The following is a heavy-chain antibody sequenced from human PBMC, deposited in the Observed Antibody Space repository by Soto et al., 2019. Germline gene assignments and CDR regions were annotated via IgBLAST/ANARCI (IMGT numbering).Heavy chain of an antibody. J-gene: IGHJ4*02. CDR2: ISAYNGNT. CDR3: ARDPPVVVPAAGPIYFDY. V-gene: IGHV1-18*04. D-gene: IGHD2-2*01. Sequence: GASVKVSCKAPGYTFTSYGISWVRQAPGQGLEWMGWISAYNGNTNYAQKLQGRVTMTTDTSTSTAYMELRSLRSDDTAVYYCARDPPVVVPAAGPIYFDYWGQGTLVTAPQ. CDR1: GYTFTSYG.